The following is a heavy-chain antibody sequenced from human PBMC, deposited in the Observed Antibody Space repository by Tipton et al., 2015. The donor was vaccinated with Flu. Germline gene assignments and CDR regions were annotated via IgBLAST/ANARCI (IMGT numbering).Heavy chain of an antibody. CDR2: VNPVTGLT. Sequence: QSGPEVKQPGAAVRVSCKASGYNFIAHFLHWVRQAPGQGLEWLGRVNPVTGLTNYAPRFRARVTMTSDTAATTAYLELRALTSNDTGVYFCARRAGIDGSCVDYWGQGTHVIVS. V-gene: IGHV1-2*05. D-gene: IGHD3-10*01. CDR1: GYNFIAHF. CDR3: ARRAGIDGSCVDY. J-gene: IGHJ4*02.